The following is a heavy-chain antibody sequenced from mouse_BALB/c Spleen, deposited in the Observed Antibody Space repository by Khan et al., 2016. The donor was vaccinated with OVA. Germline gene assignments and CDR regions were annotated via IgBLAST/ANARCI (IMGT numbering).Heavy chain of an antibody. J-gene: IGHJ3*01. CDR3: ARRPRGVYSDYRFTY. V-gene: IGHV8-12*01. CDR2: IYWDDDK. Sequence: QVTLKESGPGILQPSQTLSLTCSFSGFSLSASGVSVSWIHQPSGKGLEWLAHIYWDDDKHYNPSLKSRLTISKDTSRNQVFLKITSVDTADTATYYCARRPRGVYSDYRFTYWGQGTLVTVSA. D-gene: IGHD2-4*01. CDR1: GFSLSASGVS.